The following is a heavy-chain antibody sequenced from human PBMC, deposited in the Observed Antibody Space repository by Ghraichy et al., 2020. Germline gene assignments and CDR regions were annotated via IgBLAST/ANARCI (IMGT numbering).Heavy chain of an antibody. CDR2: INHSGST. Sequence: SETLSLTCAVYGGSFSGYYWSWIRQPPGKGLEWIGEINHSGSTNYNPSLKSRVTISVDTSKNQFSLKLSSVTAADTAVYYCARGKDGGWSTYYYYGMDVWGEGTTVTVSS. D-gene: IGHD6-19*01. J-gene: IGHJ6*04. CDR1: GGSFSGYY. V-gene: IGHV4-34*01. CDR3: ARGKDGGWSTYYYYGMDV.